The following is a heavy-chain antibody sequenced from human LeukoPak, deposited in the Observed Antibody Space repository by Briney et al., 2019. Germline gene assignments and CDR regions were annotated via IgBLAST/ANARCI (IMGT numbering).Heavy chain of an antibody. D-gene: IGHD2-2*01. CDR1: GYSISSGYY. J-gene: IGHJ4*02. CDR3: ARVRGYCSSTICYRYYFDY. V-gene: IGHV4-38-2*01. Sequence: SETLSLTCAVSGYSISSGYYWGWIRQPPGQGLEWIGTIYHSGSTYYNPSLKSRVTISVDTSKNQFSLKLTSVTAADTAVYYCARVRGYCSSTICYRYYFDYWGQGTLVTVSS. CDR2: IYHSGST.